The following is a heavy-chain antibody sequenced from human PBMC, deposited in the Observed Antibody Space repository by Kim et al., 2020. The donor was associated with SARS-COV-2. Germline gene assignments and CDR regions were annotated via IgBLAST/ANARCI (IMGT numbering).Heavy chain of an antibody. CDR2: INHSGST. CDR3: ARVLGSGSYYSARYYYYGMDV. Sequence: SETLSLTCAAYGGSFSGYSWSWIRQPPGKGLEWIGEINHSGSTNYNPSPKSRVTISVDTSKNQFSLKLSSVTAADTAVYYCARVLGSGSYYSARYYYYGMDVWGQGTTVTVSS. J-gene: IGHJ6*02. V-gene: IGHV4-34*01. CDR1: GGSFSGYS. D-gene: IGHD3-10*01.